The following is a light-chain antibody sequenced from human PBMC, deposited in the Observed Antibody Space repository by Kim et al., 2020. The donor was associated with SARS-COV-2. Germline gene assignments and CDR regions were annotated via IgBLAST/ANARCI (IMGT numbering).Light chain of an antibody. CDR2: VGTSGIVG. CDR3: GTDHGSGSNFVYV. CDR1: SGYNYYK. V-gene: IGLV9-49*02. J-gene: IGLJ1*01. Sequence: QPVLTQPPSASASLGASITLTCTLSSGYNYYKVDWFQLRPGKGPRFVMRVGTSGIVGYKGDGIPDRFSVLGSGLNRYLIIKNIQEEDESDYHCGTDHGSGSNFVYVFGPGTKVTVL.